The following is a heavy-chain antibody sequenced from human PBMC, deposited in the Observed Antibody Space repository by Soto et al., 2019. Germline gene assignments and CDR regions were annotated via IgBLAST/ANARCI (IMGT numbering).Heavy chain of an antibody. V-gene: IGHV4-39*01. CDR2: IYYSGST. J-gene: IGHJ4*02. D-gene: IGHD2-21*02. CDR3: ARQRTSVVTQAYFDV. Sequence: LSLTCTVSGGSINSNNSYWAWIRQPPGKGLAWIGSIYYSGSTYNNPSLRSRVSMSIDTSKDQFSLKLKSVTAADTALYFCARQRTSVVTQAYFDVWGPGSLVTVSS. CDR1: GGSINSNNSY.